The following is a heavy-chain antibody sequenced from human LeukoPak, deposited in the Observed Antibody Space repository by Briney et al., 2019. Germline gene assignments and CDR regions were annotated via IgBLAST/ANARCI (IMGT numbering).Heavy chain of an antibody. D-gene: IGHD3-16*02. V-gene: IGHV4-39*07. J-gene: IGHJ5*02. Sequence: PSETLSLTCTVSGGSISSSSYYWGWIRQPPGKGLEWIGSIYYSGSTYYNPSLKSRVTISVDTSKNQFSLKLSSVTAADTAVYYCARGPRDYDYVWGSYRCPRFDPWGQGTLVTVSS. CDR3: ARGPRDYDYVWGSYRCPRFDP. CDR2: IYYSGST. CDR1: GGSISSSSYY.